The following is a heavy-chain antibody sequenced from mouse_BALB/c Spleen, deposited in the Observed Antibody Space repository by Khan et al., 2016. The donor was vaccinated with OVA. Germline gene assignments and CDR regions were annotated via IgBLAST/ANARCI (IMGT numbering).Heavy chain of an antibody. V-gene: IGHV5-6*01. J-gene: IGHJ2*01. Sequence: EVELVESGGDLVRPGASLKLSCAASGFSFSTYSMPWVRQTPEQRLEWVATISPGDGFTYYPDSLKGRSTISTDNAKNSPYLQLSSLTSEDTAMYYCARHRGYYGCDPYFDYWGQGTTLTVSS. CDR2: ISPGDGFT. CDR1: GFSFSTYS. D-gene: IGHD1-1*01. CDR3: ARHRGYYGCDPYFDY.